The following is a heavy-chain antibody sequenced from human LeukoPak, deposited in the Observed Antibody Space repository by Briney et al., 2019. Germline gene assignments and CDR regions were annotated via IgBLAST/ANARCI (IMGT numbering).Heavy chain of an antibody. CDR1: GFTFSSYW. D-gene: IGHD6-19*01. CDR2: IKQDGSEK. V-gene: IGHV3-7*01. CDR3: ARHLEAEYYFDY. Sequence: GGSLRLPCAASGFTFSSYWMSWVRQAPGKGLEWVANIKQDGSEKYYVDSVKGRFTISRDNAKNSLYLQMNSLRAEDTAVYYCARHLEAEYYFDYWSQGTLVTVSS. J-gene: IGHJ4*02.